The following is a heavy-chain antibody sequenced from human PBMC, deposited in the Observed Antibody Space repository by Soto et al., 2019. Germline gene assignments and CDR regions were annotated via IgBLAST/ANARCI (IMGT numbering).Heavy chain of an antibody. CDR3: TRASYGYCSSTSCPVPSTH. J-gene: IGHJ4*02. V-gene: IGHV3-49*03. D-gene: IGHD2-2*01. CDR1: GFTFGDYA. CDR2: IRSKAYGGTT. Sequence: SGGSLRLSCTASGFTFGDYAMSWFRQAPGKGLEWVGFIRSKAYGGTTEYAASVKGRFTISRDDSKSIAYLQMNSLKTEDTAVYYCTRASYGYCSSTSCPVPSTHWGQGTLVTVSS.